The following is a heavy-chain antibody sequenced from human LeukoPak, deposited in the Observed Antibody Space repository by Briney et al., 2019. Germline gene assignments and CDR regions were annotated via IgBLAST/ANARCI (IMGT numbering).Heavy chain of an antibody. V-gene: IGHV1-2*02. J-gene: IGHJ4*02. D-gene: IGHD4-11*01. Sequence: ASVKISCKASGYTFRGNYIHWLRQAPGQGLEWMGWIDANDGDTKSAQKFQGRVTMSRDTSISTAYMDLSSLSPDDAAVYYCARDPSSVTLYFFDYWGQGTLVTVSS. CDR2: IDANDGDT. CDR1: GYTFRGNY. CDR3: ARDPSSVTLYFFDY.